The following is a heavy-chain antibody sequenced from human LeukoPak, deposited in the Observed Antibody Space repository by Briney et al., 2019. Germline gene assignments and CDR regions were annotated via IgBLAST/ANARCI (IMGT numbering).Heavy chain of an antibody. V-gene: IGHV1-18*01. J-gene: IGHJ5*02. Sequence: ASVKVSCKASGYTFTSYGISWVRQAPGQGLEWMGWISAYNGNTNYAQKLQGRVTMTTDTSTSTAYMELRSLRSDDTAVYYCARGGDYGDYQGNNWFDPWGQGTLVTVSS. CDR3: ARGGDYGDYQGNNWFDP. D-gene: IGHD4-17*01. CDR1: GYTFTSYG. CDR2: ISAYNGNT.